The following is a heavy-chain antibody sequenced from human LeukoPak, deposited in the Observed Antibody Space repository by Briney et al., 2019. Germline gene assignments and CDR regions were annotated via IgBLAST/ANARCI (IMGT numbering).Heavy chain of an antibody. V-gene: IGHV1-69*13. CDR1: GGTFSSYA. D-gene: IGHD2-15*01. J-gene: IGHJ5*02. CDR3: ARVGCSGGSCHNTYNWFDP. Sequence: ASVKVSCKASGGTFSSYAISWVRQAPGQGLEWMGGIIPIFGTANYAQKFQGRVTITADESTSTAYMELSSLRSEDTAVYYCARVGCSGGSCHNTYNWFDPWGQGTLVTVSS. CDR2: IIPIFGTA.